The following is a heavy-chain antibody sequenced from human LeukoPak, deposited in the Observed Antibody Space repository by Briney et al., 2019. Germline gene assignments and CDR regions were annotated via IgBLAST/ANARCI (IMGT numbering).Heavy chain of an antibody. D-gene: IGHD3-22*01. Sequence: SVKVSCKASGGTFSSYAISWVRQAPGQGLEWMGRIIPILGIANYAQKFQGRVTITADKSTSTAYMELSSLRSEDTAVYYCARVLNDSSGYNYPYWGQGTLVTVSS. CDR3: ARVLNDSSGYNYPY. V-gene: IGHV1-69*04. CDR1: GGTFSSYA. J-gene: IGHJ4*02. CDR2: IIPILGIA.